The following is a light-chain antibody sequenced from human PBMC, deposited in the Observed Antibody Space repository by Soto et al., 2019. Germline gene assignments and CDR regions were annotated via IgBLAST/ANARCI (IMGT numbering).Light chain of an antibody. CDR3: QQRTNWPPRDT. J-gene: IGKJ2*01. CDR2: DAS. V-gene: IGKV3-11*01. CDR1: QSVGTS. Sequence: DIILTQSPATLSLSPGERATLSCRASQSVGTSLAWFQQRPGQAPRLLLSDASTRSTGIPARFRGSVSGTDFTLAITGLQPEDVAVYYCQQRTNWPPRDTFGQGTKLELK.